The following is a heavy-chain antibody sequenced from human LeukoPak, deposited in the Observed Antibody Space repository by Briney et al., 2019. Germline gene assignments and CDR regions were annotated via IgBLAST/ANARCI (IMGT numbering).Heavy chain of an antibody. Sequence: GGSLRLSCAASGFTFSSYWMSWVRQAPGKGLEWVANIKQDGSEKYYVDSVEGRFTISRDNAKNSLYLQMNSLRAEDTAVYYCASGIGGVIDVDYWGQGTLVTVSS. CDR3: ASGIGGVIDVDY. CDR1: GFTFSSYW. J-gene: IGHJ4*02. D-gene: IGHD3-16*02. V-gene: IGHV3-7*05. CDR2: IKQDGSEK.